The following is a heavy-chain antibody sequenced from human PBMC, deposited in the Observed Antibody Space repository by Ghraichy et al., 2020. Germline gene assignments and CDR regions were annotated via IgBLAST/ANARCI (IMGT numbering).Heavy chain of an antibody. CDR1: GGSISSYY. J-gene: IGHJ4*02. Sequence: SETLSLTCTVSGGSISSYYWSWIRQPPGKGLEWIGYIYYSGSTNYNPSLKSRVTISVDTSKNQFSLKLSSVTAADTAVYYCARDLYYYDSSGYTEGYFDYWGQGTLVTASS. CDR2: IYYSGST. CDR3: ARDLYYYDSSGYTEGYFDY. V-gene: IGHV4-59*01. D-gene: IGHD3-22*01.